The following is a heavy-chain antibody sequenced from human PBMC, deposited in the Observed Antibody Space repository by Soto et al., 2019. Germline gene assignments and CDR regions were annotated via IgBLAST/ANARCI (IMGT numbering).Heavy chain of an antibody. V-gene: IGHV1-18*01. CDR3: AREAYYDFWSGYYHDAFDI. CDR2: ISAYNGNT. J-gene: IGHJ3*02. D-gene: IGHD3-3*01. Sequence: ASVKVSCKASRYSFTSYGISWVRQAPGQGLEWMGWISAYNGNTNYAQKLQGRVTMTTDTSTSTAYMELRSLRSDDTAVYYCAREAYYDFWSGYYHDAFDIWGQGTMVTVSS. CDR1: RYSFTSYG.